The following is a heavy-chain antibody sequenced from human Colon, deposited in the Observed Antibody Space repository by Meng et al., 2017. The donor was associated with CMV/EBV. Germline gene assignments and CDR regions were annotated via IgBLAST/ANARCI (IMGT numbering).Heavy chain of an antibody. CDR1: GYTFSNYG. Sequence: KASGYTFSNYGISWVRQAPGQGLEWMGWISAYNGNTRYSHKVQDSVTMTRDTSTSTAYMELRSLRSDDTAVYYCSREVDYDGYIALGYWGQGTLVTVSS. CDR3: SREVDYDGYIALGY. D-gene: IGHD4-23*01. CDR2: ISAYNGNT. J-gene: IGHJ4*02. V-gene: IGHV1-18*01.